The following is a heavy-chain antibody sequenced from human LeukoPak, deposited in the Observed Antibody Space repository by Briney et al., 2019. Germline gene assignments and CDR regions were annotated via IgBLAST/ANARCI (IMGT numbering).Heavy chain of an antibody. CDR1: GFTFSKAC. CDR3: TTGTWIQLWVPDH. V-gene: IGHV3-15*01. CDR2: IKSKTDGGTT. Sequence: TGGSLRLSCAASGFTFSKACMSWVRQAPGKGLEWVGPIKSKTDGGTTDFAAPVKGRFSISRDDSKNTLFLQMNSLKAEDTAVYYCTTGTWIQLWVPDHWGQGTLVTVSS. J-gene: IGHJ4*02. D-gene: IGHD5-18*01.